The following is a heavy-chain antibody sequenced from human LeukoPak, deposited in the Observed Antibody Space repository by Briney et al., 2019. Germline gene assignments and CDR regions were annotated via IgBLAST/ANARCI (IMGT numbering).Heavy chain of an antibody. CDR1: GGSISSHY. CDR3: ASSEKYGSGSYDY. Sequence: SETLSLTCTVSGGSISSHYWSWIRQPPGQGLEWIGYVHSSGGANYNPSLNSRVTMSVDTSKDRLSLRLSSVTAADTAVYYCASSEKYGSGSYDYWGQGTLVTVSS. D-gene: IGHD3-10*01. CDR2: VHSSGGA. V-gene: IGHV4-59*08. J-gene: IGHJ4*02.